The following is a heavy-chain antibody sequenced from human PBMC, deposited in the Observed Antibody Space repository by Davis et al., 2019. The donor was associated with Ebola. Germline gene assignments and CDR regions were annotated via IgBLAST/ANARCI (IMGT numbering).Heavy chain of an antibody. V-gene: IGHV1-3*01. CDR2: INGGNGKT. CDR3: ARDSGSYFNWFDP. J-gene: IGHJ5*02. D-gene: IGHD1-26*01. CDR1: GYTFSSYA. Sequence: AASVKVSCKASGYTFSSYATHWVRQAPGQRLEWMGWINGGNGKTKYSQKLQGRVTITRDTFASTAYMELSSLRSEDTAVYYCARDSGSYFNWFDPWGQGTLVTVSS.